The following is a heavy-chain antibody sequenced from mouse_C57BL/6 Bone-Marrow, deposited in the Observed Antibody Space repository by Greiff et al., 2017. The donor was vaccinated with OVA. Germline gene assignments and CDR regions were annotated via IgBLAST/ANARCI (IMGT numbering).Heavy chain of an antibody. Sequence: VQLVESGAELARPGASVKLSCKASGYTFTSYGISWVKQRTGQGLEWIGEIYPRSGNTYYNEKFKGKATLTADKSSSTAYMELRSLTSEDSAVYFCARGDYNSYGLVLAYWGQGTLVTVSA. J-gene: IGHJ3*01. CDR3: ARGDYNSYGLVLAY. CDR1: GYTFTSYG. CDR2: IYPRSGNT. D-gene: IGHD2-5*01. V-gene: IGHV1-81*01.